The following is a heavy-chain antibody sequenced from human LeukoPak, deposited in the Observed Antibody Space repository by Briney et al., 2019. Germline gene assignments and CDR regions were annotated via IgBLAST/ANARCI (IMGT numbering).Heavy chain of an antibody. CDR1: GYTFTSYD. V-gene: IGHV1-8*01. D-gene: IGHD3-10*01. Sequence: ASVKVSCKASGYTFTSYDINWVRQATGQGLEWMGWMNPNSGNTGYAQKFQGRVTMTRNTSISTAYMELSSLRSEDTAVYYCARGYGSGSYYLNWLDPWGQGTLVTVSS. CDR2: MNPNSGNT. CDR3: ARGYGSGSYYLNWLDP. J-gene: IGHJ5*02.